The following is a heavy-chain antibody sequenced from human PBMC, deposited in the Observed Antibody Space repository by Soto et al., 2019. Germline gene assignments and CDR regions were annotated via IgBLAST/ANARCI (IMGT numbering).Heavy chain of an antibody. CDR1: HGSITSSNW. Sequence: VQLQESGPGLVKPSGTLSLTCAVSHGSITSSNWWTWVRQPPGKRLEWIGEIFHSGATNYNPSLESRVTMSVDNSKNQFSLNLTSVTAADTAVYYCARVSSAAEGYWLDPWGQGTLVIVSS. V-gene: IGHV4-4*02. CDR3: ARVSSAAEGYWLDP. D-gene: IGHD2-2*01. J-gene: IGHJ5*02. CDR2: IFHSGAT.